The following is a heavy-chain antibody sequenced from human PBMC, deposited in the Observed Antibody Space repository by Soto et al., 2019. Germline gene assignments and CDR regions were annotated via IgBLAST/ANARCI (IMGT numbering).Heavy chain of an antibody. V-gene: IGHV3-7*01. CDR3: ARHLGYCSGGSCYSPFDFDY. CDR1: GFTFSSYW. Sequence: EVQLVESGGGLVQPGGSLRLSCAASGFTFSSYWMSWVRQAPGKGLEWVANIKQDGSEKYYVDSVKGRFTISSDNAKNSLYLQMNSLRAEDTAVYYCARHLGYCSGGSCYSPFDFDYWGQGTLVTVSS. D-gene: IGHD2-15*01. CDR2: IKQDGSEK. J-gene: IGHJ4*02.